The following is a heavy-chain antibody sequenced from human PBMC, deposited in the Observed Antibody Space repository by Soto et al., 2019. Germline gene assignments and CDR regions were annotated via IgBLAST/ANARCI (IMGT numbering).Heavy chain of an antibody. Sequence: AGSLRLSCAASGFTFSSYSMNWVRQAPGKGLEWVSSISSSSSYIYYADSVKGRFTISRDNAKNSLYLQMNSLRAEDTAVYYCARDSDYYDSSGRLGPWGQGTLVTVSS. D-gene: IGHD3-22*01. CDR2: ISSSSSYI. CDR1: GFTFSSYS. J-gene: IGHJ5*02. V-gene: IGHV3-21*01. CDR3: ARDSDYYDSSGRLGP.